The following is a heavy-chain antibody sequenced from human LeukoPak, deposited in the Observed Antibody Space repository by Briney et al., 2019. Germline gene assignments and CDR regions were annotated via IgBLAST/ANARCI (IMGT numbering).Heavy chain of an antibody. J-gene: IGHJ5*02. V-gene: IGHV1-2*02. CDR1: GYTFTGYY. Sequence: ASVKVSCKASGYTFTGYYMHWVRQAPGQGLEWMGWINPNSGGTNYAHKFQGRVTMTRDTSISTAYMELSRLRSDDTAVYYCAREGKLVAPPMGFDPWGQGTLVTVSS. CDR3: AREGKLVAPPMGFDP. CDR2: INPNSGGT. D-gene: IGHD6-6*01.